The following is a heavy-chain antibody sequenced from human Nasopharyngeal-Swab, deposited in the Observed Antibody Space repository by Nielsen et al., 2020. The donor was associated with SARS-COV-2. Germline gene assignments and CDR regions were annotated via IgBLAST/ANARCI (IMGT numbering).Heavy chain of an antibody. V-gene: IGHV3-48*04. CDR1: GFTFSSYS. Sequence: GASLKISCAASGFTFSSYSMNWVRQAPGKGLEWVSYISSSSSTIYYADSVKGRFTISRDNAKNSLYLQMNSLRAEDTAVYYCATSSSGVIDGPLDYWGQGTLVTVSS. D-gene: IGHD6-19*01. CDR2: ISSSSSTI. J-gene: IGHJ4*02. CDR3: ATSSSGVIDGPLDY.